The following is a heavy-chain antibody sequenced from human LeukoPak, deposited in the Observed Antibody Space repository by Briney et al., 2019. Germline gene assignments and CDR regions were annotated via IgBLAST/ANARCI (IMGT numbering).Heavy chain of an antibody. CDR3: ARSLKAITFGGVSNPFDI. CDR2: IYYSGIT. Sequence: PSETLSLTCTVSGGSISSYYWSWIRQPPGKGLEWIGYIYYSGITNYNPSLKSRVTISVDTSKNQFSLKLSSVTAADTAVYYCARSLKAITFGGVSNPFDIWGQGTMVTVS. V-gene: IGHV4-59*01. D-gene: IGHD3-16*01. CDR1: GGSISSYY. J-gene: IGHJ3*02.